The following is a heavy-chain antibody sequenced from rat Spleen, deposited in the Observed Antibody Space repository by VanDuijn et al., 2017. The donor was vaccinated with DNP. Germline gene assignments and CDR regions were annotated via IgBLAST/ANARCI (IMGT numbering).Heavy chain of an antibody. Sequence: EVQLVESGGGLVQPGRSLKLSCVASGFTFNKYWMTWIRQVPGKGLEWVAAITSSGGRTSYRDSVKGRFTISRDNAKSTLYLQMNSLRSEDMATYYCARPNYYAGSYPHYWGQGVMVTVSS. CDR3: ARPNYYAGSYPHY. V-gene: IGHV5-31*01. CDR2: ITSSGGRT. D-gene: IGHD1-12*02. CDR1: GFTFNKYW. J-gene: IGHJ2*01.